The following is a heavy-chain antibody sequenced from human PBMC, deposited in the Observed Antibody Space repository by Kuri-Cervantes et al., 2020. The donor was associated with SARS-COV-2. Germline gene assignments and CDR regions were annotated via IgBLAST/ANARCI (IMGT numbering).Heavy chain of an antibody. V-gene: IGHV3-15*07. CDR1: GFTFSNAW. J-gene: IGHJ4*02. CDR3: AKEDLGIVFDY. D-gene: IGHD7-27*01. CDR2: IKSKTDGGTT. Sequence: GGSLRLSCAASGFTFSNAWMNWVRQAPGKGLEWVGRIKSKTDGGTTDYAAPVKGRFTISRDDSKNTLYLQMNSLRAEDTAVYYCAKEDLGIVFDYWGRGTLVTVSS.